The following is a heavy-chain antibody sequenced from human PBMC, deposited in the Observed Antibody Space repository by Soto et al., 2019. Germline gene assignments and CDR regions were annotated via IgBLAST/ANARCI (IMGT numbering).Heavy chain of an antibody. CDR1: GFTFSSYG. CDR2: IWYDGSNK. Sequence: QVQLVESGGGVVQPGRSLRLSCAASGFTFSSYGMHWVRQAPGKGLEWVAVIWYDGSNKYYADSVKGRFTISRDNSKNTLYLQMNSLRAEDTAVYYCAREGAIAAVGTWWFDPWGQGTLVTVSS. D-gene: IGHD6-13*01. J-gene: IGHJ5*02. V-gene: IGHV3-33*01. CDR3: AREGAIAAVGTWWFDP.